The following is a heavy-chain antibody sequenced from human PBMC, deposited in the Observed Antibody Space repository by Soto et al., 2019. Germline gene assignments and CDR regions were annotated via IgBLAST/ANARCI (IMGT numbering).Heavy chain of an antibody. CDR1: GFTFGDYA. Sequence: PGGSLRLSCTASGFTFGDYAMSWVRQAPGKGLEWVGFIRSKAYGGTTEYAASVKGRFTISRDDSKSIAYMQMKSLKTEDTDVYYCTRDGGPDYYDSSGFLDVYYGMDVWGKGTKVTVS. V-gene: IGHV3-49*04. CDR3: TRDGGPDYYDSSGFLDVYYGMDV. CDR2: IRSKAYGGTT. D-gene: IGHD3-22*01. J-gene: IGHJ6*04.